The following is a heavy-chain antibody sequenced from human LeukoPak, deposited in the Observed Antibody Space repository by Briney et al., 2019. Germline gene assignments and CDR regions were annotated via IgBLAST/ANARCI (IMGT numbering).Heavy chain of an antibody. CDR1: GYTFTSYD. J-gene: IGHJ6*03. Sequence: ASVKVSCKASGYTFTSYDINWVRQAPGQGLEWMGWINPNSGGTNYAQKFQGRVTMTRDTSISTAYMELSRLRSDDTAVYYCAREGPEDAYYYMDVWGKGTTVTVSS. CDR2: INPNSGGT. CDR3: AREGPEDAYYYMDV. V-gene: IGHV1-2*02.